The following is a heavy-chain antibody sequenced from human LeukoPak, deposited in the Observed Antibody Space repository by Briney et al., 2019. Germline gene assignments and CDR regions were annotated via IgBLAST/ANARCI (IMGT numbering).Heavy chain of an antibody. D-gene: IGHD2-15*01. V-gene: IGHV4-59*01. CDR1: GGSISNYY. CDR2: VSYSGST. CDR3: ARGHDGVVGWLAP. Sequence: SETLSLTCTVSGGSISNYYWIWIRQPPGKGLEWIGHVSYSGSTNYNPSLKSRVTISVDTSKNQFSLKVTSATAADTAVYYCARGHDGVVGWLAPWGRGSLVTVSS. J-gene: IGHJ5*02.